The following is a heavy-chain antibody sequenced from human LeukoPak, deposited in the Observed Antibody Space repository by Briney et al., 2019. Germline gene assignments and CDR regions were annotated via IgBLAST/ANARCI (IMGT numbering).Heavy chain of an antibody. J-gene: IGHJ5*02. Sequence: KPLETLSLTCTVSGGSISSYYWSWIRQPPGKGLEWIGSIYYSGTTHYNPSLESRVTISVDTSKNQFSLKLASVTAADTAIYYCAKGAGGFSYYNWFDPWGQGTLVTVSS. V-gene: IGHV4-59*12. CDR1: GGSISSYY. CDR2: IYYSGTT. CDR3: AKGAGGFSYYNWFDP. D-gene: IGHD5-18*01.